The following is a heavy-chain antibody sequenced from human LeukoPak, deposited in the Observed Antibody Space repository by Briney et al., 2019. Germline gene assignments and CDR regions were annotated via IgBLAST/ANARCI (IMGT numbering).Heavy chain of an antibody. CDR2: IKQDGSEK. CDR3: ARRAGAYSHPYDY. Sequence: HPGGSLRLSCAASGFTFSTYGMHWVRQAPGKGLEWVANIKQDGSEKYYVDSVKGRFTISRDNSKNTLYLQMNSLRAEDTAVYYCARRAGAYSHPYDYWGQGTLVTVSS. J-gene: IGHJ4*02. D-gene: IGHD4/OR15-4a*01. CDR1: GFTFSTYG. V-gene: IGHV3-7*03.